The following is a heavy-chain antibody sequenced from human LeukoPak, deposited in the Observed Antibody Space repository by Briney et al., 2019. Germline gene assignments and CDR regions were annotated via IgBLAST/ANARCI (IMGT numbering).Heavy chain of an antibody. Sequence: ASVKVSCKASGYTFTSYGISWVRQAPGQGLEWMGWISAYNGNTSYAQKLQVRVNMTTDTSTSTAYMDLRSLRSDDTAVYYCARDRAVPAAYFDYWRQGTLVTVPS. CDR3: ARDRAVPAAYFDY. D-gene: IGHD2-2*01. J-gene: IGHJ4*02. CDR1: GYTFTSYG. CDR2: ISAYNGNT. V-gene: IGHV1-18*01.